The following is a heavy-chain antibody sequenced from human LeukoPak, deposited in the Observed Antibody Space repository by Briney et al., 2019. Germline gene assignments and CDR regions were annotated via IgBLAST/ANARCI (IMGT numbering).Heavy chain of an antibody. CDR2: IYTSGST. J-gene: IGHJ5*02. Sequence: SETLSLTCTVSGGSISSYYWSWIRQPAGKGLEWIGRIYTSGSTNYNPSLKSRVTMSVDTSKNQFSLKLSSVTAADTAVYYCARGRYYDILTGYYWPNWFDPWGQGTLVTVSS. D-gene: IGHD3-9*01. CDR3: ARGRYYDILTGYYWPNWFDP. CDR1: GGSISSYY. V-gene: IGHV4-4*07.